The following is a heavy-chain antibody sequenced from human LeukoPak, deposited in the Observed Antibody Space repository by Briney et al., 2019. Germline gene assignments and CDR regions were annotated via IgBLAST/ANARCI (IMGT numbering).Heavy chain of an antibody. D-gene: IGHD4-17*01. J-gene: IGHJ6*02. CDR2: ISYDGSNK. Sequence: PGGSLRLSCAASGFTFSSYAMHWVRQAPGKGLEWVAVISYDGSNKYYADSVKGRFTISRDNSKNTLYLQMNSLRAEDTAVYCCARTTVTYYYCYGMDVWGQGTTVTVSS. CDR3: ARTTVTYYYCYGMDV. V-gene: IGHV3-30-3*01. CDR1: GFTFSSYA.